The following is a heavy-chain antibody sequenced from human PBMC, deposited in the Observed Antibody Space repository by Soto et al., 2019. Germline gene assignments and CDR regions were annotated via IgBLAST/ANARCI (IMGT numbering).Heavy chain of an antibody. V-gene: IGHV1-69*08. Sequence: QVQLVQSGAEVKKPGSTVKVSCKASGGTFSNHIITWVRQAPGQGPEWMGRIIPMLAITNYAQKFQGRVTITADKSTTTAYMEVSSLRPEDTAMYHCVRDSPIGSAFSGHDDIDSWGQGTLVTVSS. CDR2: IIPMLAIT. CDR3: VRDSPIGSAFSGHDDIDS. D-gene: IGHD5-12*01. CDR1: GGTFSNHI. J-gene: IGHJ4*02.